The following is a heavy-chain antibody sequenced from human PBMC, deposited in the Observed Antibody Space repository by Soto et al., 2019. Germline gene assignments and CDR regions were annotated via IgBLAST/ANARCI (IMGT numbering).Heavy chain of an antibody. D-gene: IGHD2-15*01. V-gene: IGHV4-34*01. J-gene: IGHJ4*02. Sequence: PSETLSLTCAVYGGSFSGYYWSWIRQPPGRGLEWIGEINHSGSTNYNPSLKSRVTISVDTSKNQFSLKLNSVTAADTAVYYCARGLVVAATPGYYFDYWGQGTLVTVSS. CDR3: ARGLVVAATPGYYFDY. CDR1: GGSFSGYY. CDR2: INHSGST.